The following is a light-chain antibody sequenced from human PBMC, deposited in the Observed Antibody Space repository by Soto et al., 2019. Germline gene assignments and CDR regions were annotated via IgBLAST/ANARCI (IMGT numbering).Light chain of an antibody. J-gene: IGLJ2*01. CDR2: ESN. Sequence: QSVLTQPPSVSAAPGQKVTISCSGSSSNIGNNYVSWYQQLPGTAPKLLIYESNKRPSGIPDRFSGSKSGTSAILGITGLQTGDEADYYCGTWDSSLSAVVFGGGTKLTVL. V-gene: IGLV1-51*02. CDR1: SSNIGNNY. CDR3: GTWDSSLSAVV.